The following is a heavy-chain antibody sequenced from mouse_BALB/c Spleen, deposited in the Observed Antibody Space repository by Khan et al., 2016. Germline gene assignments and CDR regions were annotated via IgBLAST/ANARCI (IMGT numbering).Heavy chain of an antibody. CDR2: IDPETSGT. CDR3: TRKGIFYGNYDFDS. CDR1: GYTFSDYE. Sequence: QVQLQQSGAELVRPGASVTLSCKASGYTFSDYEMHWVKQTPVHGLEWIGAIDPETSGTAYNQKFKGQATLTAGRSSSTAYMELRSLTSEDSAVYYCTRKGIFYGNYDFDSWGQGTTLTVSS. V-gene: IGHV1-15*01. D-gene: IGHD2-1*01. J-gene: IGHJ2*01.